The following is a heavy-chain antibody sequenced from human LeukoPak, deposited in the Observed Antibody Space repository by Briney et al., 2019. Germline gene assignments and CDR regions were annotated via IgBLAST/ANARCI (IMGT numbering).Heavy chain of an antibody. V-gene: IGHV4-34*01. CDR2: INHSGST. CDR3: ARGNIVVVPAANII. Sequence: SETLSLTCAVYGGSFSGNYWSWIRQPPGKGLEWIGEINHSGSTNYNPSRKSRVTIAVDTSKNQFSLKLSSVTAADTAVYYCARGNIVVVPAANIIWGQGTLFTVSS. J-gene: IGHJ4*02. CDR1: GGSFSGNY. D-gene: IGHD2-2*01.